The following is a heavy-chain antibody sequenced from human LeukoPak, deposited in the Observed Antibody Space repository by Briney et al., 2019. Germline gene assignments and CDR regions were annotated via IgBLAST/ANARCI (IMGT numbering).Heavy chain of an antibody. CDR2: IGSGSVDK. V-gene: IGHV3-21*01. CDR1: GFSFNIYA. Sequence: GGSLRLSCAASGFSFNIYAMGWVRQAPGKGLEWVSVIGSGSVDKHYADSVKGRFTISRDNAKNSLYLQMNSLRAEDTAVYYCARDSYSSSIVDYWGQGTLVTVSS. D-gene: IGHD6-13*01. CDR3: ARDSYSSSIVDY. J-gene: IGHJ4*02.